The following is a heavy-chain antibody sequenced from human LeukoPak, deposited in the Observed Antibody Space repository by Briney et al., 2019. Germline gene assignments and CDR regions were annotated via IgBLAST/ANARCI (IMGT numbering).Heavy chain of an antibody. CDR2: IGTAGDT. J-gene: IGHJ4*02. D-gene: IGHD4-11*01. V-gene: IGHV3-13*03. CDR1: GFTFSSYD. CDR3: AKMTTVTTDY. Sequence: VGSLGLSCAACGFTFSSYDMHWVRQATGKGLEWVSAIGTAGDTYYPGSVKGQFTISRENAKNSLYLQMNSLRAGDTAVYYCAKMTTVTTDYWGQGTLVTVSS.